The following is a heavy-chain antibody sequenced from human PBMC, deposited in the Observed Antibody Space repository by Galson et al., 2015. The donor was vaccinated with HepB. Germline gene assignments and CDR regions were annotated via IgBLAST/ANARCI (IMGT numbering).Heavy chain of an antibody. CDR3: AKDAQWELYASGWFDP. Sequence: SLRLSCAASGFTFSSYAMSWVRQAPGKGLEWVSAISGSGGSTYYADSVMGRFTISRDNSKNTLFLQMNSLRAEDTAVYYCAKDAQWELYASGWFDPWGQGTLVTVSS. D-gene: IGHD3-10*01. J-gene: IGHJ5*02. V-gene: IGHV3-23*01. CDR2: ISGSGGST. CDR1: GFTFSSYA.